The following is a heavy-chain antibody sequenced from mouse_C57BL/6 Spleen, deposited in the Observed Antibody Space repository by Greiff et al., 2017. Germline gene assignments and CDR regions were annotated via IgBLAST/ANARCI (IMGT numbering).Heavy chain of an antibody. CDR2: IHPSDSDT. D-gene: IGHD2-4*01. Sequence: QVQLKQPGAELVKPGASVKVSCKASGYTFTSYWMHWVKQRPGQGLEWIGRIHPSDSDTNYNQKFKGKATLTVDKSSSPAYMQLSSLTCEGSAVYYCAIEYDYYLDWWGQGTTRTVSS. CDR1: GYTFTSYW. J-gene: IGHJ2*01. CDR3: AIEYDYYLDW. V-gene: IGHV1-74*01.